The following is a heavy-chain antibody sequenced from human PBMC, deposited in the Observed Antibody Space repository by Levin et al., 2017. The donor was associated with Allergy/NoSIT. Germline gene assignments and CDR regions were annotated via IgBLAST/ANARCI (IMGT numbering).Heavy chain of an antibody. J-gene: IGHJ4*02. CDR3: ARDPRNTRWINYFDY. Sequence: GESLKISCAASTFTFSSYAMHWVRQAPGKGLEWVAVVSTDGGNIFYADSVKGRFTISRDNSKNTLYLQMNSLTVDDTAVYYCARDPRNTRWINYFDYWGQGTLVAVSS. CDR2: VSTDGGNI. V-gene: IGHV3-30-3*01. CDR1: TFTFSSYA. D-gene: IGHD5-12*01.